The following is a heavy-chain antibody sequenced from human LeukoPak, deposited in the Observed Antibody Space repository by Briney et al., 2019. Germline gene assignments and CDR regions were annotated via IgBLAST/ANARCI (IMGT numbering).Heavy chain of an antibody. CDR2: INHSGST. CDR3: ARCLKAGYSSGWYPGNAEYFQH. CDR1: GGSFSGYY. J-gene: IGHJ1*01. V-gene: IGHV4-34*01. Sequence: SETLSLTCAVYGGSFSGYYWSWIRQPPGKGLEWIGEINHSGSTNYNPSLKSRVTISVDTSKNQLSLKLSSVTAADTAVYYCARCLKAGYSSGWYPGNAEYFQHWGQGTLVTVSS. D-gene: IGHD6-19*01.